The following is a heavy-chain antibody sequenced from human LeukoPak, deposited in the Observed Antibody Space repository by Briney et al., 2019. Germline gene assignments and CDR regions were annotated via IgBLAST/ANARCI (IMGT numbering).Heavy chain of an antibody. D-gene: IGHD3-3*01. Sequence: PGGSLRLSCAASGFTFSYYWMTWVRQAPGKGLEWVANLRPDGRDKYYADSVKGRFTISRDNAKNSLYLQMNGLRADDTAINYCARDAYDDASESWGQGTLVTVSS. J-gene: IGHJ5*02. CDR2: LRPDGRDK. V-gene: IGHV3-7*01. CDR3: ARDAYDDASES. CDR1: GFTFSYYW.